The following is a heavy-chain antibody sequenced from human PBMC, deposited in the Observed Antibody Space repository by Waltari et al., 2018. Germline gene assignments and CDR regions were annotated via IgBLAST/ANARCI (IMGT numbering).Heavy chain of an antibody. CDR3: ARVWSGYYEGVGYYYYYMDV. D-gene: IGHD3-3*01. CDR2: ISYDGSNK. J-gene: IGHJ6*03. CDR1: GFTFSSYA. Sequence: QVQLVKSGGGVVQPGRSLRLSCAASGFTFSSYAMHWVRQAPGKGLEWVAVISYDGSNKYYADSVKGRFTISRDNSKNTLYLQMNSLRAEDTAVYYCARVWSGYYEGVGYYYYYMDVWGKGTTVTVSS. V-gene: IGHV3-30-3*01.